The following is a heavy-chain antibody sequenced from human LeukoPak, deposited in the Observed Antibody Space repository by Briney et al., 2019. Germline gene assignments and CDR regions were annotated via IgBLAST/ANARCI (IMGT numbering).Heavy chain of an antibody. CDR2: ISGSGIST. V-gene: IGHV3-23*01. CDR1: GFTFSSYA. Sequence: GGSLRLSCAASGFTFSSYAMNWVRQAPGKGLEWVSHISGSGISTYYADSVKGRFTISRDNSKNTLYLQMNSLRVEDTAVFYCAKDRSIAAGDDALDIWGQGTMVTVSS. J-gene: IGHJ3*02. CDR3: AKDRSIAAGDDALDI. D-gene: IGHD6-13*01.